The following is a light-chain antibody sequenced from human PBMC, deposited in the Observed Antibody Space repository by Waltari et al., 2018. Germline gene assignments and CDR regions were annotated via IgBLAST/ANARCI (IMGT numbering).Light chain of an antibody. J-gene: IGLJ3*02. Sequence: QSALTQPASVSGSPGQSITISCTGTSSDVGGYNYVSWYQQHPGKAPKLMIYDVSKPAPGVSNRFPCLKVGKTAPLTISGLQAEDEADYYCSSYTSSSTRVFGGGTKLTVL. CDR1: SSDVGGYNY. V-gene: IGLV2-14*01. CDR3: SSYTSSSTRV. CDR2: DVS.